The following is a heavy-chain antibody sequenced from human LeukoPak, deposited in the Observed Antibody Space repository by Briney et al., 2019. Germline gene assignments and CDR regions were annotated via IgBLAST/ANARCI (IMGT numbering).Heavy chain of an antibody. CDR3: ARDDYEGGSYYDFDY. D-gene: IGHD1-26*01. Sequence: GGSLRLSCAASGFTFSSYEMNWVRQAPGKGLEWVSYISSSSSTIYYADSVKGRFTISRDNAKNSLYLQMNSLRAEDTAVYYCARDDYEGGSYYDFDYWGQGTLVTVSS. CDR1: GFTFSSYE. CDR2: ISSSSSTI. V-gene: IGHV3-48*01. J-gene: IGHJ4*02.